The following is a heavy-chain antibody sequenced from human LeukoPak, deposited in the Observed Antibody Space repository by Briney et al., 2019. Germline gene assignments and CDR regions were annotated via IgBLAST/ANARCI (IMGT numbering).Heavy chain of an antibody. CDR1: VGSISRGGYY. CDR2: IYYSGST. D-gene: IGHD7-27*01. V-gene: IGHV4-31*03. J-gene: IGHJ3*02. CDR3: ARGTNWGSLVGAFDI. Sequence: SEPLSLPCSVSVGSISRGGYYWRWIRQHPGEVLEWNGYIYYSGSTYYNPSLKSRVIISVDTSKIQFSLNLSSVTAADTAVYYCARGTNWGSLVGAFDIWGQGTMVTVSS.